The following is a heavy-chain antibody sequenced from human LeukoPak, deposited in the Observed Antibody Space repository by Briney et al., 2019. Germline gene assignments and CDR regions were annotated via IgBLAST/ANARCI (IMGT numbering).Heavy chain of an antibody. V-gene: IGHV3-30*02. CDR3: ARGAGSASYDSSGYLLDY. J-gene: IGHJ4*02. CDR2: IRSDGSAE. D-gene: IGHD3-22*01. CDR1: GFIFSSSD. Sequence: GGSLRLSCAASGFIFSSSDMHWVRQTPGKGLAWVAFIRSDGSAECYADSVKGRFTISRDNSKNTLYLQMNSLRAEDTAVYYCARGAGSASYDSSGYLLDYWGQGTLVTVSS.